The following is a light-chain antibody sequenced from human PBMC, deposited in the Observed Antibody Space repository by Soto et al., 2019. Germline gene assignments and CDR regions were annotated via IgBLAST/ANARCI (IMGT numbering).Light chain of an antibody. V-gene: IGLV1-40*01. CDR1: SSNIGAGSD. CDR3: QSYDSSLSGYV. CDR2: ANN. Sequence: QSVLTQRPSVSGAPGQRVTISCTGGSSNIGAGSDVHWYQQFPGTAPKLLIFANNIRPSGVPDRFSGSKSGTSASLAITGLQAEDEADYYCQSYDSSLSGYVFGTGTKVTVL. J-gene: IGLJ1*01.